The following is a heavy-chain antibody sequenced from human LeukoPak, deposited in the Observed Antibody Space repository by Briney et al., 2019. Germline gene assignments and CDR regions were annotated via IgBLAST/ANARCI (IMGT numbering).Heavy chain of an antibody. V-gene: IGHV1-24*01. CDR1: GYTLTELS. CDR2: FDPEDGET. CDR3: ATDCSSTSCYLGAFDI. Sequence: ASVKVSYKVSGYTLTELSMHWVRQAPGKGLEWMGGFDPEDGETIYAQKFQGRVTMTEDTSTDTAYMELSSLRSEDTAVYYCATDCSSTSCYLGAFDIWGQGTMVTVSS. J-gene: IGHJ3*02. D-gene: IGHD2-2*01.